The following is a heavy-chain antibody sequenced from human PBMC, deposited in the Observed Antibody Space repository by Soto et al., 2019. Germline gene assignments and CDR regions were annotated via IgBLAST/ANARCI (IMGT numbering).Heavy chain of an antibody. J-gene: IGHJ4*02. V-gene: IGHV3-7*05. CDR1: GFTFSTHW. Sequence: EVQLVESGGDLVQPGGSLRLSCAASGFTFSTHWMSWVRQAPGKGLEWVANIKEDGSESYYADSVKGRFTISRDNAKNSLYLQINGLRVEHTALYYCAKDVRWGQGTLVTVSS. CDR2: IKEDGSES. CDR3: AKDVR.